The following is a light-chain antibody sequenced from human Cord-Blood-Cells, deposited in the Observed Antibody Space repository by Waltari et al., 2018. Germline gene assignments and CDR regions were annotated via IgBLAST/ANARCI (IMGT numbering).Light chain of an antibody. V-gene: IGKV3-15*01. Sequence: EIVMTQSPATLSVPPGERATLSCRASQSVSSNLAWYQQKPGQAPRLLIYGASTRATGIPARFSCSGSGTEFTLTISSLQSEDFAVYYCQQYNNWPPYTFGQGTKLEIK. CDR2: GAS. CDR1: QSVSSN. CDR3: QQYNNWPPYT. J-gene: IGKJ2*01.